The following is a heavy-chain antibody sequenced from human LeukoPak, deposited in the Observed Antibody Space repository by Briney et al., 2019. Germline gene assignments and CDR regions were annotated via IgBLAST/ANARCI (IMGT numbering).Heavy chain of an antibody. CDR1: GFTFSSYW. CDR2: INTHGSST. V-gene: IGHV3-74*01. D-gene: IGHD4-23*01. CDR3: ARNGGNWVSYFDY. Sequence: GGSLRLSCEASGFTFSSYWMHWVRQVPGKGLVWVSRINTHGSSTSYADSVKGRFTISRDNSKNTMSLQMNSLRAEDTAVYYCARNGGNWVSYFDYWGQGTLVTVSS. J-gene: IGHJ4*02.